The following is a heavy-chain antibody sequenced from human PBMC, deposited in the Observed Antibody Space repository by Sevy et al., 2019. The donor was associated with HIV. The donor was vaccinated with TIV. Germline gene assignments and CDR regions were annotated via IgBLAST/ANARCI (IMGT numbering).Heavy chain of an antibody. Sequence: SETLSLTCAVSGYSISSGYYWGWIRQPPWKELEWIASIFHTGNTYSNPSLKSRVTISLDKSKNQFSLNLRSVTAADTAVYYCARSHYYDSGGLDNFDVWGQGTMVTVSS. CDR3: ARSHYYDSGGLDNFDV. CDR2: IFHTGNT. J-gene: IGHJ3*01. V-gene: IGHV4-38-2*01. CDR1: GYSISSGYY. D-gene: IGHD3-22*01.